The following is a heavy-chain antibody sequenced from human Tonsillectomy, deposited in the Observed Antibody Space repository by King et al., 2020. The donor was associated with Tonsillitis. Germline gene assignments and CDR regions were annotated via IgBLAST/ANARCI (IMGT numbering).Heavy chain of an antibody. V-gene: IGHV3-7*01. CDR2: TNQDGSVI. J-gene: IGHJ4*01. CDR3: VRGQGFITDY. Sequence: QLVQSGGGLVQPGGSLRLSCAASGFTFNTYYMHWVRQAPGKGLEWVANTNQDGSVIHYLGSVRGRFTISRDNAKSSLFLQMNGLTAGDSAVYFCVRGQGFITDYWGHGTLVTVPS. CDR1: GFTFNTYY.